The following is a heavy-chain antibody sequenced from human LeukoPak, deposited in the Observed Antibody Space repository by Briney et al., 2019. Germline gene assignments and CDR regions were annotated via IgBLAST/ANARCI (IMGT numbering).Heavy chain of an antibody. CDR1: GYTFTSYD. V-gene: IGHV1-18*04. J-gene: IGHJ4*02. Sequence: ASVKVSCKASGYTFTSYDISWVRQAPGQGLEWMGWISVYNGNTNYAQKLQGRVTMTTDTSTSTAYMELRSLRSGDTAVYYCARKAAAVDFDYWGQGTLVTVSS. CDR2: ISVYNGNT. D-gene: IGHD6-13*01. CDR3: ARKAAAVDFDY.